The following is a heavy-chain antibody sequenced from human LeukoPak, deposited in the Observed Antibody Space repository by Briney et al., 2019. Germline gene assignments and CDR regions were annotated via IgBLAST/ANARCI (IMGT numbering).Heavy chain of an antibody. J-gene: IGHJ4*02. CDR3: ARPRVTTAIYLFDY. Sequence: KTSETLSLTCTVSGGSISSSSYYWGWIRQPPGKGLEWIGSISYSGSTYYNPSLKSRVTISVDTSKNQFSLQLSSVTTADTAVYYCARPRVTTAIYLFDYGGQGTLVTVSS. D-gene: IGHD2-21*02. CDR1: GGSISSSSYY. CDR2: ISYSGST. V-gene: IGHV4-39*01.